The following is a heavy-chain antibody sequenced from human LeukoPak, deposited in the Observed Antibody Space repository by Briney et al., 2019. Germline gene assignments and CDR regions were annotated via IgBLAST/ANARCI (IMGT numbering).Heavy chain of an antibody. D-gene: IGHD6-6*01. CDR1: GFTFSSFS. CDR2: IRSGGTNT. CDR3: AKGLEYSSSYYMDV. V-gene: IGHV3-48*01. J-gene: IGHJ6*03. Sequence: PGGSLRLSCAASGFTFSSFSMNWVRQAPGKGLEWVSYIRSGGTNTDYTGSVKGRFTISRDNSKNTLYLQMNSLRAEDTAVYYCAKGLEYSSSYYMDVWGKGTTVTVSS.